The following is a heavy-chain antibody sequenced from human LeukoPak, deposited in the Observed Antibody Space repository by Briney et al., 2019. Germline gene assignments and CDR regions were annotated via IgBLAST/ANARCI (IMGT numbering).Heavy chain of an antibody. J-gene: IGHJ6*02. CDR2: SSAYNGNT. CDR3: ARDTKLDLSSGWDKLYYYYFGMDV. V-gene: IGHV1-18*01. CDR1: GYTFTNYG. Sequence: ASVTVSFKASGYTFTNYGISWVRQAPGQGREWMGWSSAYNGNTKYAQKLQGRVTMTKDTSTSTAYMELRSLRSDDTAVYYCARDTKLDLSSGWDKLYYYYFGMDVWGQGTTVTVSS. D-gene: IGHD6-19*01.